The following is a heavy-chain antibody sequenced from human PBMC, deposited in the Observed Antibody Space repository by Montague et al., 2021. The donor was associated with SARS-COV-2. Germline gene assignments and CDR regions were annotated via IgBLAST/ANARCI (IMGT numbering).Heavy chain of an antibody. D-gene: IGHD3-22*01. CDR2: IYYSGST. Sequence: SETRSLTCTVSGGSISSSSYYWGWIRQPPGKGLEWIGSIYYSGSTYYNPSLKSRVTISVDTSKNQFSLKLSSVTAADTAVYYCARLYGSSGYYGYSCGMDVWGQGTTVTVSS. J-gene: IGHJ6*02. V-gene: IGHV4-39*01. CDR3: ARLYGSSGYYGYSCGMDV. CDR1: GGSISSSSYY.